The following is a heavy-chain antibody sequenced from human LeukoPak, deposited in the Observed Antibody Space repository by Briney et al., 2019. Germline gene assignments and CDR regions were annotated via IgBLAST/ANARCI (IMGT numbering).Heavy chain of an antibody. Sequence: GASVKVSCKASGGTFSSYAISWVRQAPGQGLEWMGGIIPIFGTANYAQKFQGRVTITADESTSTAYMELSSLRSEDTAVYYCAREGDCTNGVCHNYWGQGTLVTVSS. CDR2: IIPIFGTA. D-gene: IGHD2-8*01. CDR3: AREGDCTNGVCHNY. V-gene: IGHV1-69*01. CDR1: GGTFSSYA. J-gene: IGHJ4*02.